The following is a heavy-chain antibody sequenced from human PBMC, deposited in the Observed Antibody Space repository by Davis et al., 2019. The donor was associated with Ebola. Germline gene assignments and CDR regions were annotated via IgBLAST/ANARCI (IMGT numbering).Heavy chain of an antibody. D-gene: IGHD3-3*01. CDR3: ARIQRYYDFWSGYYTSYYGMDV. CDR1: GFSLSTSGMC. V-gene: IGHV2-70*11. Sequence: SGPTLVKPTQTLTLTCTFSGFSLSTSGMCVSWIRQPPGKALEWLARIDWDDDKYYSTSLKTRLTTSKDTSKNQVVLTMTNMDPVDTATYYCARIQRYYDFWSGYYTSYYGMDVWGQGTTVTVSS. CDR2: IDWDDDK. J-gene: IGHJ6*02.